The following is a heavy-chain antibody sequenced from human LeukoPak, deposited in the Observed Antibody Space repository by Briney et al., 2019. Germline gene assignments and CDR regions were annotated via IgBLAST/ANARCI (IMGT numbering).Heavy chain of an antibody. Sequence: GASVKVSCKASGYTLTSYDINWVRQATGQGLEWMGWMNPNSGNTGYAQKFQGRVTMTRNTSISTAYMELSSLRSEDTAVYYCARGYCSSTSCYADNWGQGTLVTVSS. D-gene: IGHD2-2*01. CDR3: ARGYCSSTSCYADN. V-gene: IGHV1-8*01. J-gene: IGHJ4*02. CDR2: MNPNSGNT. CDR1: GYTLTSYD.